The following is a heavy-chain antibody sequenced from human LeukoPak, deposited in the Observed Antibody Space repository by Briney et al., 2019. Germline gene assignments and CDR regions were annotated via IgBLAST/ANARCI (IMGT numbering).Heavy chain of an antibody. J-gene: IGHJ4*02. CDR3: ARAGNGMGATD. V-gene: IGHV4-39*07. Sequence: SETLSLTCTVSGGSISSSSYYWGWIRQPPGKGLEWIGSIYYSGSTYYNPSLKSRVTISVDTSKNQFSLKLSSVTAADTAVYYCARAGNGMGATDWGQGTLVTVSS. CDR2: IYYSGST. CDR1: GGSISSSSYY. D-gene: IGHD1-26*01.